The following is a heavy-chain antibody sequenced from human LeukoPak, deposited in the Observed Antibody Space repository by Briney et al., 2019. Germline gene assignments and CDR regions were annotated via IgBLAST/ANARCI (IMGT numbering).Heavy chain of an antibody. CDR3: ASSHLYSSSWYLTGKFDY. CDR2: IYYSGIT. D-gene: IGHD6-13*01. Sequence: SETLSLTCTVSDGSISSYYWSWIRQPPGKGLEYIGYIYYSGITNYNPSLKSRVTISVDTSKNQFSLKLSSVTAADTAVYYCASSHLYSSSWYLTGKFDYWGQGTLVTVSS. J-gene: IGHJ4*01. CDR1: DGSISSYY. V-gene: IGHV4-59*01.